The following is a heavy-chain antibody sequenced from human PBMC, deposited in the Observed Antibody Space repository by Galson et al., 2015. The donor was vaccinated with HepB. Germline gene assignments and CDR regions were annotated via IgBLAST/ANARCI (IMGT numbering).Heavy chain of an antibody. D-gene: IGHD3-10*01. CDR1: GFTFDDYA. Sequence: SLRLSCAASGFTFDDYAMHWVRRAPGKGLEWVSGINRNSGSKGYADSVKGRFTISRDNAKNSLYLHMNSLRTEDTALYYCAKTRSSGLYYYGSGTSTRYFDYWGQETLVTVSS. J-gene: IGHJ4*02. V-gene: IGHV3-9*01. CDR3: AKTRSSGLYYYGSGTSTRYFDY. CDR2: INRNSGSK.